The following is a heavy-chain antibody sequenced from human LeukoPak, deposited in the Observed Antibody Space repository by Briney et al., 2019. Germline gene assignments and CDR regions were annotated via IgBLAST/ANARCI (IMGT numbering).Heavy chain of an antibody. V-gene: IGHV1-18*01. CDR3: ARDSPSPTAMVTVDY. Sequence: GASVKVSCKASGYTFTSYGISWVRQAPGQGLEWMGWISAYNGNTNYAQKLQGRVTVTTDTSTSTAYMELRSLRSDDTAVCYCARDSPSPTAMVTVDYWGQGTLVTVSS. CDR2: ISAYNGNT. J-gene: IGHJ4*02. CDR1: GYTFTSYG. D-gene: IGHD5-18*01.